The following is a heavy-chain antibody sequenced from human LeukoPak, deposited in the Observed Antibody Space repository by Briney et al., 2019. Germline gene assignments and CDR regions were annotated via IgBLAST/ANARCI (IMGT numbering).Heavy chain of an antibody. CDR1: KFTFSNYG. Sequence: PGGSLRLSCTASKFTFSNYGMQWVRQAPGKGLEWVAVVSSDGGTKYYADSVKGRFTISRDNSKNTLYLQMNSLRAEDTAVYYCASGDYWGQGTLVTVSS. CDR2: VSSDGGTK. CDR3: ASGDY. J-gene: IGHJ4*02. V-gene: IGHV3-30*03.